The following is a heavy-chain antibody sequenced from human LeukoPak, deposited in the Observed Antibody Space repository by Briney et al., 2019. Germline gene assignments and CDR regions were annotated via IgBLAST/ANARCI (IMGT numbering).Heavy chain of an antibody. D-gene: IGHD4-17*01. CDR3: AKGSGYGDYVYYYGMDV. V-gene: IGHV3-30*18. CDR1: GFTFSSYG. CDR2: ISYDGSNK. Sequence: GRSLRLSCAASGFTFSSYGMHWVRQAPGKGLEWVAVISYDGSNKYYADSVKGRFTISRDNSKNTLYLQMNSLRAEDTAVYYCAKGSGYGDYVYYYGMDVWGQGTTVTVSS. J-gene: IGHJ6*02.